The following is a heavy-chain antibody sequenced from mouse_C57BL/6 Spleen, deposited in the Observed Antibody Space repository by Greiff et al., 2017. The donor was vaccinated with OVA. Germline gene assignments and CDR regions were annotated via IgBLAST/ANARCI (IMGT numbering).Heavy chain of an antibody. J-gene: IGHJ1*03. Sequence: EVKVEESGGGLVQPGGSMKLSCVASGFTFSNYWMNCVRQSPEKGLEWVAQIRLKSDNYATHYAESVKGRFTISRDDSKSSVYLQMNNLRAEDTGIYYCTGGYFDVWGTGTTVTVSS. CDR3: TGGYFDV. CDR2: IRLKSDNYAT. V-gene: IGHV6-3*01. CDR1: GFTFSNYW.